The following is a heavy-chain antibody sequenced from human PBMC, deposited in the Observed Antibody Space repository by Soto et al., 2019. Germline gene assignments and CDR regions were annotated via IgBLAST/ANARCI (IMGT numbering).Heavy chain of an antibody. CDR3: AGGIVLHTQDALDI. J-gene: IGHJ3*02. D-gene: IGHD1-26*01. CDR1: GFTFSSYG. Sequence: GGSLRLSCAASGFTFSSYGMHWVRQAPGKGLEWVAVISYDGSNKYYADSVKGRFTISRDNSKNTLYLQMNSLRAEDTAVYYCAGGIVLHTQDALDIRGQGTMVTGSS. CDR2: ISYDGSNK. V-gene: IGHV3-30*03.